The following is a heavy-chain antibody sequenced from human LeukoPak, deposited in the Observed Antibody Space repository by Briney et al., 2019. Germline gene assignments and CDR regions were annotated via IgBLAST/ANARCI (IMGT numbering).Heavy chain of an antibody. J-gene: IGHJ4*02. D-gene: IGHD3-22*01. CDR1: GGSISSSSYY. V-gene: IGHV4-39*07. CDR2: FYYSGST. Sequence: PSETLSLTCTVSGGSISSSSYYWGWIRQPPGKGLEWIGSFYYSGSTYYNPSLKSRVTISVDTSKNQFSLKLSSVTAADTALYYCATEGDSSGYYFPFGYWGQGTLVTVSS. CDR3: ATEGDSSGYYFPFGY.